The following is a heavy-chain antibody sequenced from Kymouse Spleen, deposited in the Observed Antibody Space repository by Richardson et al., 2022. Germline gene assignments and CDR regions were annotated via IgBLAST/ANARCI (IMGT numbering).Heavy chain of an antibody. V-gene: IGHV3-11*01. CDR1: GFTFSDYY. CDR3: ARYSSSSCTNGVCYEEDYFDY. Sequence: QVQLVESGGGLVKPGGSLRLSCAASGFTFSDYYMSWIRQAPGKGLEWVSYISSSGSTIYYADSVKGRFTISRDNAKNSLYLQMNSLRAEDTAVYYCARYSSSSCTNGVCYEEDYFDYWGQGTLVTVSS. J-gene: IGHJ4*02. CDR2: ISSSGSTI. D-gene: IGHD2-8*01.